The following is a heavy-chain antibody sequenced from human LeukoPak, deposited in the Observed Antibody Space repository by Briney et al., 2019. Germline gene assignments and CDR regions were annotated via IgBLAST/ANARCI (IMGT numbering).Heavy chain of an antibody. J-gene: IGHJ5*02. Sequence: ASVKVSCKASGYTFTSYYMHWGRQATGQGLEWMGWMNPNSGNTGYAQKFQGRVTMTRNTSISTAYMELSSLRSEDTAVYYCARRSGATRREFDPWGQGALVTVSS. CDR3: ARRSGATRREFDP. CDR2: MNPNSGNT. CDR1: GYTFTSYY. D-gene: IGHD1-26*01. V-gene: IGHV1-8*02.